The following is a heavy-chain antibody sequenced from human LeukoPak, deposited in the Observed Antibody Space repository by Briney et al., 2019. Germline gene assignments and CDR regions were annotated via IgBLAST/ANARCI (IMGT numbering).Heavy chain of an antibody. CDR1: GFTFSSYA. CDR2: ISYDGSNK. Sequence: QTGGSLRLSCAASGFTFSSYAMHWVRQAPGKGLEWVAVISYDGSNKYYADSVKGRFTISRDNSKNTLYLQMNSLRAEDTAVYYCARHVGVYVPYYYYYYMDVWGKGTTVTISS. D-gene: IGHD5/OR15-5a*01. V-gene: IGHV3-30*04. J-gene: IGHJ6*03. CDR3: ARHVGVYVPYYYYYYMDV.